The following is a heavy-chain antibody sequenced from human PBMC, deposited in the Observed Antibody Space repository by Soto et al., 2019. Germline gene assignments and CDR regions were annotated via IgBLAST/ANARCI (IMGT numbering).Heavy chain of an antibody. D-gene: IGHD3-3*01. J-gene: IGHJ4*02. CDR2: ISGSGGST. CDR3: AAITIFGVVTHDFDY. V-gene: IGHV3-23*01. Sequence: GGSLRLSCAASGFTFSSYAMSWVRQAPGKGLEWVSAISGSGGSTYYADSVKGRFTISRDNSKNTLDLQMNSLRAEDPAVYYCAAITIFGVVTHDFDYWGQGTLVTVSS. CDR1: GFTFSSYA.